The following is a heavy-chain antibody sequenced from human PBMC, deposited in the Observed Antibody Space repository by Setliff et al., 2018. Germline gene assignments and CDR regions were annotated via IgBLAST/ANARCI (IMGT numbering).Heavy chain of an antibody. CDR2: IQPSNSDT. CDR3: AFNSGWYGYYFDY. D-gene: IGHD6-19*01. Sequence: PGESLKISCKGSGYSFTDYWIGWVRQMPGEGLEWMGIIQPSNSDTVYSPSFQGQVTISADRSITTAYLQWSSLKASDTAIYYCAFNSGWYGYYFDYWGQGTLVTVSS. CDR1: GYSFTDYW. J-gene: IGHJ4*02. V-gene: IGHV5-51*01.